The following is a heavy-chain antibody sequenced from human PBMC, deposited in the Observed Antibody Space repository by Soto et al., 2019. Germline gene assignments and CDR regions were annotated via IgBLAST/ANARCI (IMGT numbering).Heavy chain of an antibody. J-gene: IGHJ4*02. CDR1: GYTFTSYD. V-gene: IGHV1-8*01. CDR2: MNANSGNT. D-gene: IGHD4-17*01. Sequence: QVQLVKSGAEGKKPGASVKVSCTASGYTFTSYDINWVRQATGQGLEWMGWMNANSGNTAYGQKFQGRVTMTRNTSISTAYMELSSLRSEDTAVYYWATLKQDYAVAWGQGTLVTVSS. CDR3: ATLKQDYAVA.